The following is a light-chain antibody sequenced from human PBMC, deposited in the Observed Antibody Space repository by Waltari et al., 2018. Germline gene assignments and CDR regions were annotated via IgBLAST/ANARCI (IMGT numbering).Light chain of an antibody. CDR1: SRDVGGSTY. J-gene: IGLJ1*01. CDR2: DVN. CDR3: GSYTTRATHV. Sequence: QSALTQPASVSGSPGQSITISCTGTSRDVGGSTYVSWYQQHPGTTPKLILFDVNRRPSGVSHRFSGSKSGNTASLTISGLQAEDEADYYCGSYTTRATHVFGIGTKVTVL. V-gene: IGLV2-14*03.